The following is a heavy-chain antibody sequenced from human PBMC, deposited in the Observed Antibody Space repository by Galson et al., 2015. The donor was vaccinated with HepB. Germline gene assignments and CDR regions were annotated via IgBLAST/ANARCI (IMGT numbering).Heavy chain of an antibody. Sequence: SLRLSCAASGFIFSSYGMHWVRQAPGKGLEWVASIRQDGSERYYVDAVKGRFTISRADAQNSLYPEMNSLRAEDTAVYYGATPKLGIRPGVFPYWGQGTLVSVSS. D-gene: IGHD7-27*01. CDR3: ATPKLGIRPGVFPY. V-gene: IGHV3-7*03. CDR1: GFIFSSYG. CDR2: IRQDGSER. J-gene: IGHJ4*02.